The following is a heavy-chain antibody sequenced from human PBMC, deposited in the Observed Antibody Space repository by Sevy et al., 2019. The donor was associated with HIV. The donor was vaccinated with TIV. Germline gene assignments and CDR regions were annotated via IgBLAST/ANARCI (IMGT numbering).Heavy chain of an antibody. J-gene: IGHJ4*02. CDR1: GFTFSNYW. D-gene: IGHD1-26*01. V-gene: IGHV3-74*01. CDR3: ARGTRGTFGN. Sequence: GGSLRLSCAASGFTFSNYWMHWVRQAPGKGLVWVSHINTDGESIRYADSVKGRFTISRDNAKNKLYLQVNSLRAEDTTVYYCARGTRGTFGNWGQGPLVTVSS. CDR2: INTDGESI.